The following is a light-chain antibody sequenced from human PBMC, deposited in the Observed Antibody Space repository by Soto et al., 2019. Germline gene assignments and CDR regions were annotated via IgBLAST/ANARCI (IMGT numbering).Light chain of an antibody. J-gene: IGLJ3*02. CDR2: GNT. CDR3: QSFDSSLNGWV. Sequence: QSVLTQPPSVSGAPGQRVTISCTGSSSNIGAGHDVHWYQQVPGTAPKLLVSGNTNRPSGVPDRFSGSNSGTSASLAITGLQAEDEADYYCQSFDSSLNGWVFGGGTKLTFL. V-gene: IGLV1-40*01. CDR1: SSNIGAGHD.